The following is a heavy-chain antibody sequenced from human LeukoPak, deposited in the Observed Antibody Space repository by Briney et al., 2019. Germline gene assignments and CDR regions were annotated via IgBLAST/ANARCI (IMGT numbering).Heavy chain of an antibody. J-gene: IGHJ5*02. D-gene: IGHD4-17*01. CDR1: GGSINSGGYY. CDR2: IYYSGST. CDR3: ARSPNYGDSGNWFDP. Sequence: SETLSLTCTVSGGSINSGGYYWSWIRRHPGKGLEWIGYIYYSGSTYYNPSLKSRVTISVDTSKNQFSLKLSSVTAADTAVYYCARSPNYGDSGNWFDPWGQGTLVTVSS. V-gene: IGHV4-31*03.